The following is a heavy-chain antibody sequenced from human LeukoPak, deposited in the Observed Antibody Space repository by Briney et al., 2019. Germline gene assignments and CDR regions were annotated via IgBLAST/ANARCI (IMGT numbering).Heavy chain of an antibody. J-gene: IGHJ3*02. CDR3: AKDRIGSSGWYFAFDI. V-gene: IGHV3-23*01. CDR2: VSGSGGST. CDR1: SFTFSSYA. Sequence: GGSLSLSCAASSFTFSSYAMSWVRQAPGRGLEWVSTVSGSGGSTYYADSVKGRFTVSRDNSKNILYLQMNSLRAEDTAVYYCAKDRIGSSGWYFAFDIWGQGTMVTVSS. D-gene: IGHD6-19*01.